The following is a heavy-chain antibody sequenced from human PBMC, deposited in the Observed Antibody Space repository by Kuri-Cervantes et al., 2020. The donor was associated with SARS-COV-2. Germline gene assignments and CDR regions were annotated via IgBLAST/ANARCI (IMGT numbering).Heavy chain of an antibody. CDR2: ISSSSSSYI. CDR3: ARAADMGIFDY. Sequence: GGSLRLSCAASGFTFSSYSMNWVRQAPGKGLEWVSSISSSSSSYIYYADSVKGRFTISRDNAKNSLYLQMNSLRAEDTAVYYCARAADMGIFDYWGQGTLVTVSS. J-gene: IGHJ4*02. D-gene: IGHD2-15*01. V-gene: IGHV3-21*01. CDR1: GFTFSSYS.